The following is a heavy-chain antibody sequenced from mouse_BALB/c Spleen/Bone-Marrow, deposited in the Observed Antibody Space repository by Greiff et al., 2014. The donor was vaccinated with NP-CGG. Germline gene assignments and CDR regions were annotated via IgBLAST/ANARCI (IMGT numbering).Heavy chain of an antibody. Sequence: VQLQQSGAELVRPGTSVKVSCKASGYAFTIYLIEWIKQRPGQGLEWIGVINPGSGGSNYNEKFKGKATLTAGKSSSTAYMQLSSLTSDDSAVYFCARLGRDYFDYWGQGTTLTVSS. J-gene: IGHJ2*01. CDR3: ARLGRDYFDY. CDR1: GYAFTIYL. V-gene: IGHV1-54*01. CDR2: INPGSGGS. D-gene: IGHD4-1*01.